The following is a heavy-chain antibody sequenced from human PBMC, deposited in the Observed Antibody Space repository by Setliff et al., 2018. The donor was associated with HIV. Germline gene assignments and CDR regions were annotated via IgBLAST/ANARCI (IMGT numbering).Heavy chain of an antibody. CDR2: IYYSGRTSHSGST. CDR1: GDPITSGGYS. CDR3: ARENGWLFGWFDP. D-gene: IGHD3-22*01. J-gene: IGHJ5*02. V-gene: IGHV4-31*03. Sequence: KTSETLSLTCTVSGDPITSGGYSWTWIRQPPGKALEWVGYIYYSGRTSHSGSTYYNPSVASRITISGDTSKNQFSLKLTSVTAADTAIYYCARENGWLFGWFDPWGQGTPVTVSS.